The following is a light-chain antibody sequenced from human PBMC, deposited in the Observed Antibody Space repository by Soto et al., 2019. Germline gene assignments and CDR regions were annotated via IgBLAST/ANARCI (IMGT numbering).Light chain of an antibody. V-gene: IGKV3D-7*01. J-gene: IGKJ1*01. CDR2: GAS. CDR1: QSVSSDY. CDR3: QQYNDWPLT. Sequence: EIFLTQSPATLSLSRWEIATLSWRASQSVSSDYLAWYQQKPGQAPRLLIYGASSRATGIPDRFSGSGSGTDFTLTISSLQSEDFALYYCQQYNDWPLTFGQGTKVDIK.